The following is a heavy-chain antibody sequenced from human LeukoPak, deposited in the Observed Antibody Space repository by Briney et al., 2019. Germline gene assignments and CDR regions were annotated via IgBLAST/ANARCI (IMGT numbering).Heavy chain of an antibody. CDR3: ARGVAAAGRADYFDY. D-gene: IGHD6-13*01. Sequence: ASETLSLTCTVSGGSISSYYWSWIRQPPGKGLEWIGYIYYSGSTNYNPSLKSRVTISVDTSKNQFSLKLSSVTAADTAVYYCARGVAAAGRADYFDYWGQGTLVTVSS. J-gene: IGHJ4*02. CDR2: IYYSGST. CDR1: GGSISSYY. V-gene: IGHV4-59*01.